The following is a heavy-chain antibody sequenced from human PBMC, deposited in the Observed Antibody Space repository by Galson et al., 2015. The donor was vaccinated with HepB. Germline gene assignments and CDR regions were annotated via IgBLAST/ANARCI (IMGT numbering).Heavy chain of an antibody. D-gene: IGHD5-18*01. V-gene: IGHV3-7*03. CDR1: GFSFSSYW. CDR3: AREIRRGYSYGLGAFDI. J-gene: IGHJ3*02. CDR2: IKQDGSGK. Sequence: SLRVSCEASGFSFSSYWMSWVRQAPGKGLEWVGKIKQDGSGKNYVDSVKGRVTISRDNAKNSVYLQMNSLRAEDTAVYYCAREIRRGYSYGLGAFDIWGQGTMVTVSS.